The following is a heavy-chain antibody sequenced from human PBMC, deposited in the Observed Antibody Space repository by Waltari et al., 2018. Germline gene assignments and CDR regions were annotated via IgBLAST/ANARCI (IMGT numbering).Heavy chain of an antibody. Sequence: EVQLVESGGGLIQPGGSLRLSCAASGFNVSSNYMSWVRQAPGKGLEVVSVIYSGGSTYYADSVKGRFTIARDNSKNTLYLQMNSLRAEDTAVYYCARVRDDYIWGSYRFFDYWGQGTLVTVSS. D-gene: IGHD3-16*02. CDR1: GFNVSSNY. V-gene: IGHV3-53*01. J-gene: IGHJ4*02. CDR2: IYSGGST. CDR3: ARVRDDYIWGSYRFFDY.